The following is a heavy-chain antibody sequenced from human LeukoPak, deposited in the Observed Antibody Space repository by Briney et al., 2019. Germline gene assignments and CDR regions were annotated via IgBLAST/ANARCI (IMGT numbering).Heavy chain of an antibody. J-gene: IGHJ4*02. CDR1: GGSITRHY. D-gene: IGHD5-12*01. CDR2: IYYSGTT. CDR3: ARDGYSGYGPNIYFDY. V-gene: IGHV4-59*11. Sequence: SETLSLTCSVSGGSITRHYWSWIRQPPGKGLQWIGYIYYSGTTNYNPSLKSRVTISIDTSKNQFSLELSSVTAADTAVYYCARDGYSGYGPNIYFDYWGQGTLVTVSS.